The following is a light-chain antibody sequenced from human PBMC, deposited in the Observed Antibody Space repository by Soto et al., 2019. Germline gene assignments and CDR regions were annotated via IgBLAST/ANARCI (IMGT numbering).Light chain of an antibody. J-gene: IGKJ1*01. CDR2: DAS. Sequence: EIVLTQSPATLSLSPGEGATVSCRASQSVSSYLAWYQQKPGQAPRLLIFDASSRATGIPDRFRGSGSGTDFTLTISRLEPEDFAVYYCQQYGSSRRTFGQGTKVDIK. V-gene: IGKV3-20*01. CDR1: QSVSSY. CDR3: QQYGSSRRT.